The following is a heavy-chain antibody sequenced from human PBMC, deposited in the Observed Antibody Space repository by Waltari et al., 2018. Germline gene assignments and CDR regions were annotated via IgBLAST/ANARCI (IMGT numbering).Heavy chain of an antibody. Sequence: QVQLVQSGAEVTKPGASVKISCKTSEYTFTSSYIHWVRQGPGHGLEWMGIINPSGGSTIYAQKFQGRVTMTRDTSTSTVYMELSSLRSDDTAVYYCALDTGALWMDVWGQGTTVTVSS. CDR1: EYTFTSSY. CDR2: INPSGGST. CDR3: ALDTGALWMDV. D-gene: IGHD2-21*01. J-gene: IGHJ6*02. V-gene: IGHV1-46*01.